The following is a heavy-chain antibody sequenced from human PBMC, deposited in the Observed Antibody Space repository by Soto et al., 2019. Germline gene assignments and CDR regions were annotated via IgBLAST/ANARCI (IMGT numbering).Heavy chain of an antibody. CDR2: ISWNSGSI. CDR1: GFTFDDYA. J-gene: IGHJ4*02. V-gene: IGHV3-9*01. CDR3: AKALDYDSSGYYYFDY. D-gene: IGHD3-22*01. Sequence: EVQLVESGGGLVQSGRSLRLSCAASGFTFDDYAMHWVRQAPGKGLEGVSSISWNSGSIAYADSVKGRFTISRDNAKNSLFLQMSSLRPEDTALYYCAKALDYDSSGYYYFDYWGQGTLVTVSS.